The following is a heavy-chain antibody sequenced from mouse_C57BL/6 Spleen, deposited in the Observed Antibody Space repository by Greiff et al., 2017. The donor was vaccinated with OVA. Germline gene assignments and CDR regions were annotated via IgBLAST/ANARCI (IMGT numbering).Heavy chain of an antibody. J-gene: IGHJ3*01. D-gene: IGHD2-4*01. CDR2: INPYNGGT. Sequence: VQLQQSGPVLVKPGASVKMSCKASGYTFTDYYMNWVKQSHGKSLEWIGVINPYNGGTSYNQKFKGKATLTVDKSSSTAYMELNSLTSEDSAVYYCARGDYDGPAWFAYWGQGTLVTVSA. CDR1: GYTFTDYY. V-gene: IGHV1-19*01. CDR3: ARGDYDGPAWFAY.